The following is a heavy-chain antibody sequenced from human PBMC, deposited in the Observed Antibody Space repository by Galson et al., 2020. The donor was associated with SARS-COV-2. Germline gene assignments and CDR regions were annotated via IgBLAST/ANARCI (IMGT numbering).Heavy chain of an antibody. CDR1: GYTLTELS. D-gene: IGHD3-9*01. Sequence: ASVKVSCKVSGYTLTELSMHWVRQAPGKGLEWMGGFDPEDGETIYAQKFQGRVTMPEDTSTDTAYMELSSLRSEDTAVYYCAITTPHYDILTGYYSGGWFDPWGQGTLVTVSS. V-gene: IGHV1-24*01. CDR3: AITTPHYDILTGYYSGGWFDP. J-gene: IGHJ5*02. CDR2: FDPEDGET.